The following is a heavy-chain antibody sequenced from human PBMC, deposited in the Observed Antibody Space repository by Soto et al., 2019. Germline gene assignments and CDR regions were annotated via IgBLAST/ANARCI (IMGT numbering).Heavy chain of an antibody. D-gene: IGHD2-21*02. CDR3: ARATPYGGDWGNRRRLDY. Sequence: SGTLSLTCAVSGGSISSGGYSWSWIRQPPGKGLEWIGYIYHSGSTYYNPSLKSRVTISVDRSKNQFSLKLSSVTAADTAVYYCARATPYGGDWGNRRRLDYWGQGTLVTVSS. CDR2: IYHSGST. V-gene: IGHV4-30-2*01. CDR1: GGSISSGGYS. J-gene: IGHJ4*02.